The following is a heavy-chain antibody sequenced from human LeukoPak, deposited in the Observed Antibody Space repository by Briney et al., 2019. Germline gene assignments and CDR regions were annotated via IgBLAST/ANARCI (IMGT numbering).Heavy chain of an antibody. V-gene: IGHV1-18*01. CDR2: ISAYNGNT. CDR1: GYTFTSYG. CDR3: ARQKLGRRLQSQGDFDY. Sequence: ASVKVSCKASGYTFTSYGISWVRQAPGQGLEWMGWISAYNGNTNYAQKLQGRVTMTTDTSTSTAYMELRSLRSDDTAVYYCARQKLGRRLQSQGDFDYWGQGTLVTVSS. D-gene: IGHD5-24*01. J-gene: IGHJ4*02.